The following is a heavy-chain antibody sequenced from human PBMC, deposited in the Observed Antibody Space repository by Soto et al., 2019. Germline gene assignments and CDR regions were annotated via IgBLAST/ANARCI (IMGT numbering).Heavy chain of an antibody. D-gene: IGHD5-18*01. CDR1: GGSISSSSYY. CDR2: IYYSGST. Sequence: PSETLSLTCTVSGGSISSSSYYWGWIRQPPGKGLEWIGSIYYSGSTYYNPSLKSRVTISVDTSKNQFSLKLSSVTAADTAVYYCARQTHGRRGYSYGLYSYYYYGMDVWGQGTTVTVSS. V-gene: IGHV4-39*01. CDR3: ARQTHGRRGYSYGLYSYYYYGMDV. J-gene: IGHJ6*02.